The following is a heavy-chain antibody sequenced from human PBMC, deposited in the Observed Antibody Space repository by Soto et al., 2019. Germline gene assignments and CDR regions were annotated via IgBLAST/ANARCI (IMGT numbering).Heavy chain of an antibody. Sequence: ASMKVSCKASGYTFTGYYMHWVRPAPGQGLEWMGWINPNSGGTNYAQKFQGRVTMTRDTSISTAYMELSRLRSDDTAVYYCARGDIMITFGGVIVREFDYWGQGTLVTVSS. CDR2: INPNSGGT. CDR3: ARGDIMITFGGVIVREFDY. CDR1: GYTFTGYY. V-gene: IGHV1-2*02. J-gene: IGHJ4*02. D-gene: IGHD3-16*02.